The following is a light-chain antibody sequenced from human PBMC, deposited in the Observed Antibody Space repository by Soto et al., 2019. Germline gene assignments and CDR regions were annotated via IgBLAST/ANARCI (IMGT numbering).Light chain of an antibody. J-gene: IGLJ2*01. CDR2: QDS. Sequence: YELTQPPSVSVSPGQTASITCSGDKLGDKYACWYQQKPGQSPVLVIYQDSKRPSGIPERFSGSNSGNTATLTISGTQAMDEADYYCQAWDSSIHVVFGGGTKLTVL. V-gene: IGLV3-1*01. CDR3: QAWDSSIHVV. CDR1: KLGDKY.